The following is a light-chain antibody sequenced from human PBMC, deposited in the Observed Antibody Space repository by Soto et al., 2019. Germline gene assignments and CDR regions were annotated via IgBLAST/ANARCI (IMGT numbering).Light chain of an antibody. CDR3: PQYDNWPLT. CDR1: QSVGSN. J-gene: IGKJ4*01. Sequence: EIVMTQSPATLSVSPGERVTLSCRASQSVGSNLAWYQQKPGQAPRVLIYDASTRATVIPARFSGSGSGTEFTLTISSLQSEDFAVYYCPQYDNWPLTFGGGTKVEIK. V-gene: IGKV3-15*01. CDR2: DAS.